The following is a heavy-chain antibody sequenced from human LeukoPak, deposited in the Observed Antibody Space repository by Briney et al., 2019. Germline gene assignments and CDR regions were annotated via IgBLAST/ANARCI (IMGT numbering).Heavy chain of an antibody. J-gene: IGHJ5*02. CDR3: ARDPGPIITGTTGGQSWFDP. V-gene: IGHV1-2*02. CDR1: GYTFTGYY. CDR2: INPNSGGT. Sequence: ASVKVSCKASGYTFTGYYMHWVRQAPGQGLEWMGWINPNSGGTNYAQKLQGRVTMTRDTSISTAYMELSRLRSDDTAVYYCARDPGPIITGTTGGQSWFDPWGQGTLVTVSS. D-gene: IGHD1-20*01.